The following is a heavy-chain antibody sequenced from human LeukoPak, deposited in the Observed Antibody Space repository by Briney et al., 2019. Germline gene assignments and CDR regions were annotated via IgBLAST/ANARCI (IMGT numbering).Heavy chain of an antibody. J-gene: IGHJ4*02. CDR2: ISGSGGST. CDR1: GFTFSSYA. V-gene: IGHV3-23*01. D-gene: IGHD3-9*01. CDR3: AKVRYFDWLLSARFSPS. Sequence: GRSLRLSCAASGFTFSSYAVSWVRQAPGKGLEWVSAISGSGGSTYYADSVKGRFTISRDNSKNTLYLQMNSLRAEDTAVYYCAKVRYFDWLLSARFSPSWGQGTLVTVSS.